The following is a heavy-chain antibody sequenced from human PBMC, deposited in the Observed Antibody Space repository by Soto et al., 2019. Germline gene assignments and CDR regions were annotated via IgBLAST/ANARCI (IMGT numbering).Heavy chain of an antibody. Sequence: GVLRLSCAASGFTFSSYSMNWVRQAPGKGLEWVSYISSSSSTIYYADSVKGRFTISRDNAKNSLYLQMNSLRDEDTAVYYCASTIRRQQWLAYFDYWGQGTLVTVSS. CDR1: GFTFSSYS. D-gene: IGHD6-19*01. J-gene: IGHJ4*02. CDR2: ISSSSSTI. CDR3: ASTIRRQQWLAYFDY. V-gene: IGHV3-48*02.